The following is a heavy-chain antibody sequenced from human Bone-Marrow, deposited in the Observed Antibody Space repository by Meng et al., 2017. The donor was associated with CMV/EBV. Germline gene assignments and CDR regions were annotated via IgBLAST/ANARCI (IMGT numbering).Heavy chain of an antibody. CDR3: ARWSRGYSGYGAIID. V-gene: IGHV3-23*01. J-gene: IGHJ4*02. CDR2: ISGSGDST. CDR1: GFTFTSYA. D-gene: IGHD5-12*01. Sequence: GESLKISCAASGFTFTSYAMSWVRQAPGKGLEWVSAISGSGDSTYYADSVKGRFTISRDNSKNTLIVQMNSLRAEDTALYYCARWSRGYSGYGAIIDWGQATLVTVS.